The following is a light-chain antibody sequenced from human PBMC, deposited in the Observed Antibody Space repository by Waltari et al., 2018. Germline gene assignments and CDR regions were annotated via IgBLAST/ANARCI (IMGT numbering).Light chain of an antibody. Sequence: QSALTQPASVSGSPGQSITISCSGVRRDTGSDNPVSWYQQHPDRAPKLIVYETTKRPSGVSHRFSGSKSANTASLTISGLQAEDEAEYYCCSYGDTGTVIFGGGTKLTVL. CDR2: ETT. CDR1: RRDTGSDNP. J-gene: IGLJ2*01. V-gene: IGLV2-23*02. CDR3: CSYGDTGTVI.